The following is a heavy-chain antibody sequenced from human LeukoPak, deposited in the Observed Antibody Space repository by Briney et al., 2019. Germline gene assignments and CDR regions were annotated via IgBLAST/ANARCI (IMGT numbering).Heavy chain of an antibody. CDR3: ARARQTPGRFLEWYRVYYYMDV. CDR2: IYYSGST. V-gene: IGHV4-59*12. Sequence: SETLSLTCTVSGGSISSYYWSWIRQPPGKGLEWIGYIYYSGSTNYNPSLKSRVTISVDTSKNQFSLKLSSVTAADTAVYYCARARQTPGRFLEWYRVYYYMDVWGKGTTVTVSS. D-gene: IGHD3-3*01. J-gene: IGHJ6*03. CDR1: GGSISSYY.